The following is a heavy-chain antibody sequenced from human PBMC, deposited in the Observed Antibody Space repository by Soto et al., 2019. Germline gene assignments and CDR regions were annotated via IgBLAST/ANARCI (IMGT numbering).Heavy chain of an antibody. V-gene: IGHV4-4*07. D-gene: IGHD3-10*01. CDR1: GGSISSYY. CDR2: IYTSGST. J-gene: IGHJ5*02. Sequence: QVQLQESGPGLVKPSETLSLTCTVSGGSISSYYWSWIRQPAGKGLEWIGRIYTSGSTNYNPSLKSRVTMSVDTSKNPFSLKLSSVTAADTAVYYCARDGGDYYGSGSLPDWFDPWGQGTLVTVSS. CDR3: ARDGGDYYGSGSLPDWFDP.